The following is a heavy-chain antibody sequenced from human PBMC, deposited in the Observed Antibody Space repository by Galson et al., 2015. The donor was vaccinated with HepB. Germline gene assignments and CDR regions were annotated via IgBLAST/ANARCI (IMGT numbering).Heavy chain of an antibody. J-gene: IGHJ6*03. D-gene: IGHD2-2*01. Sequence: SLRLSCAASGFTFSSYAMHWVRQAPGKGLEWVAVISYDGSNKYYADSVKGRFTISRDNTKNTLYLQMNSLRAEDTAVYYCARDAWGCSSTSCYENYYYYMDVWGKGTTVTVSS. CDR3: ARDAWGCSSTSCYENYYYYMDV. V-gene: IGHV3-30-3*01. CDR1: GFTFSSYA. CDR2: ISYDGSNK.